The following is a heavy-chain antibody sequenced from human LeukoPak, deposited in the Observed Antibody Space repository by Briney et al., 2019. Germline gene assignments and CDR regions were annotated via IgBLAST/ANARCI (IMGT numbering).Heavy chain of an antibody. CDR2: IIPIFGTA. Sequence: GASVKVSCKASGGTFSSYAISWVRQAPGQGLEWMGGIIPIFGTANYAQKFQGRVTITADESTSTAYMELSSLRSEDTAVYYCVRGESYYYDSSGYPFDYWGQGTLVTVSS. D-gene: IGHD3-22*01. J-gene: IGHJ4*02. CDR1: GGTFSSYA. CDR3: VRGESYYYDSSGYPFDY. V-gene: IGHV1-69*13.